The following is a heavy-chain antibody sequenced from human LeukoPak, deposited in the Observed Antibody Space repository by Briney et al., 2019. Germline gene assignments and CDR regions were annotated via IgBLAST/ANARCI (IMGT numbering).Heavy chain of an antibody. CDR3: ARSAYYYDSSGYYPFDY. CDR1: GFTFSSYS. CDR2: ISSSSSYI. V-gene: IGHV3-21*01. Sequence: GGSLRLSCAASGFTFSSYSMNWVRQAPGKGLEWVSSISSSSSYIYYADSVKGRFTISRDNAKSSLYLQMNSLRAEDTAVYYCARSAYYYDSSGYYPFDYWGQGTLVTVSS. D-gene: IGHD3-22*01. J-gene: IGHJ4*02.